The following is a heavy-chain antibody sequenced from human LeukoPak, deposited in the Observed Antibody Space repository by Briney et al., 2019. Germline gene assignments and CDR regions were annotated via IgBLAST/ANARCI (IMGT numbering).Heavy chain of an antibody. V-gene: IGHV3-48*02. CDR3: ARVEDGQLMIAASDY. D-gene: IGHD6-13*01. CDR2: ISSSSSTI. CDR1: GFTFSSYS. J-gene: IGHJ4*02. Sequence: PGGSLRLPCAASGFTFSSYSMNWVRQAPGKGLEWVSYISSSSSTIYYADSVKGRFTISRDNAKNSLYLQMNSLRDEDTAVYYCARVEDGQLMIAASDYWGQGTLVTVSS.